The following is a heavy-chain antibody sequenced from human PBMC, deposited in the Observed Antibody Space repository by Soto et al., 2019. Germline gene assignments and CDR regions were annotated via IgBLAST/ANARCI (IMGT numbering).Heavy chain of an antibody. V-gene: IGHV4-59*07. CDR2: LYYGGST. CDR1: GVPITTFY. D-gene: IGHD3-10*01. Sequence: QVQLQESGPALVRPSDSLSLMCSVSGVPITTFYWSWIRQAPGKGLEYIGHLYYGGSTHYNPDLKSRVTISVDTAKNEFSLNLRSVTAADTAAYYCARGQLLHYQYGLDVWGQGTTVIV. J-gene: IGHJ6*02. CDR3: ARGQLLHYQYGLDV.